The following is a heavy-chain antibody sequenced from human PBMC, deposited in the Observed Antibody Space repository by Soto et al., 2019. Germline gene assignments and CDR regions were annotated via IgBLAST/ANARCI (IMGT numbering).Heavy chain of an antibody. CDR3: ARGVAVAGIDH. CDR2: IYYSGPT. CDR1: GGSLSSGGYT. Sequence: SETLSLTCTVSGGSLSSGGYTWNWIRQHPVKGLEWLGYIYYSGPTFYNPSLKSRLTISLDTSKHQFTLNLTSVTAADTAVYYGARGVAVAGIDHWGQGILVTVSS. V-gene: IGHV4-31*03. J-gene: IGHJ4*02. D-gene: IGHD6-19*01.